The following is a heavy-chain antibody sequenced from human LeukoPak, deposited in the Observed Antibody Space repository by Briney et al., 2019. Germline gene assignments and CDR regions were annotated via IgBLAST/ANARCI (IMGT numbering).Heavy chain of an antibody. D-gene: IGHD5-24*01. Sequence: SETLSLTCAVSGGSISSSGYYWAWIRQPPGKGLEWIGSIYYSGSTYYNPSLKSRVTISVDTSKSQFSLKLSSVTAADTAVYYCAKRGFVEMATIYFGYWGQGTLVTVSS. V-gene: IGHV4-39*01. CDR1: GGSISSSGYY. CDR2: IYYSGST. CDR3: AKRGFVEMATIYFGY. J-gene: IGHJ4*02.